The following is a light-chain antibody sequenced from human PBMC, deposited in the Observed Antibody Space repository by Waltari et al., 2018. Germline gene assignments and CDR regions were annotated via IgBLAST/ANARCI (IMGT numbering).Light chain of an antibody. CDR3: SSYTSSSSWV. Sequence: QSALTQPASVSGSPGHSITTSCTGTSSDVGGSNYAPWYQQPPGKAPTLMIYEVSKRPSGVSNRFSGSKSGNTASLTISGLQAEDEADYYCSSYTSSSSWVFGGGTKLTVL. CDR1: SSDVGGSNY. V-gene: IGLV2-14*01. CDR2: EVS. J-gene: IGLJ3*02.